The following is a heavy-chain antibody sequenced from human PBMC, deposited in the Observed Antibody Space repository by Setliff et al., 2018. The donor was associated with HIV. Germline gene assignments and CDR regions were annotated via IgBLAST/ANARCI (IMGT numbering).Heavy chain of an antibody. Sequence: GGSLRLSCLVSGFTVSTYSLNWARQAPGKRPEYVATLSRGGDNTKYADSVKGRFIISRDTSKNTLYLQMSSLRPDDTAIYYCVKPYTGYYYDGSVYDDFWGQGTLVTVSS. CDR2: LSRGGDNT. V-gene: IGHV3-64D*09. D-gene: IGHD3-22*01. CDR3: VKPYTGYYYDGSVYDDF. J-gene: IGHJ4*02. CDR1: GFTVSTYS.